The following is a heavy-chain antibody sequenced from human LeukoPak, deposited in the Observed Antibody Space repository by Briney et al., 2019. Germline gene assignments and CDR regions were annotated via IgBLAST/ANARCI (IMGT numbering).Heavy chain of an antibody. CDR1: GFTFNNYA. Sequence: GGSLRLSCTASGFTFNNYAMNWVRQAPGKGLEWVSAISGSGGSTYYADSVKGRFTISRDNSKNTLYLQMNSLRAEDTAVYYCAKDEGTYYDFWSGYYKDYWGQGTLVTVSS. CDR3: AKDEGTYYDFWSGYYKDY. V-gene: IGHV3-23*01. D-gene: IGHD3-3*01. CDR2: ISGSGGST. J-gene: IGHJ4*02.